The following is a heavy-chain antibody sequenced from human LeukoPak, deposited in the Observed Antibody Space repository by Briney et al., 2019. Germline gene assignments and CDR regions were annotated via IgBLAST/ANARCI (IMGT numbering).Heavy chain of an antibody. J-gene: IGHJ4*02. Sequence: PSETLSLTCTVSGGSMSNSSYYWGWIRQPPGKGLEWIGSIYYTGSTYYNPSFKSRFTISVDTSKNQFSLKLSSVTAADTAVYYCAKALSGYHFDYWGQGTLVTVSS. CDR2: IYYTGST. CDR3: AKALSGYHFDY. D-gene: IGHD3-22*01. V-gene: IGHV4-39*07. CDR1: GGSMSNSSYY.